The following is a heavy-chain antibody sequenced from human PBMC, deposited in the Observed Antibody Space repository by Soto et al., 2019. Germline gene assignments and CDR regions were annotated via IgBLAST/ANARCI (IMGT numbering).Heavy chain of an antibody. CDR3: ARIQLDTIMALDY. J-gene: IGHJ4*02. V-gene: IGHV3-33*01. CDR1: GFNFNTYG. Sequence: QVQLVESGGGVVQPGKSLRLSYAASGFNFNTYGFHWVRQAPGKGLEWVAVIWSDGNNKYYADSVKGRFTISRDSSKNTLFLQMNSLTVEDTAVYYCARIQLDTIMALDYWGQGTLVTVSS. CDR2: IWSDGNNK. D-gene: IGHD1-1*01.